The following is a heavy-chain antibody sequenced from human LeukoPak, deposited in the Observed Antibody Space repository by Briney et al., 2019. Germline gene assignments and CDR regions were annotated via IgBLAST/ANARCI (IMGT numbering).Heavy chain of an antibody. CDR3: ARDAFLTGYSSGWYSHFQH. J-gene: IGHJ1*01. CDR1: GYTFTGYY. CDR2: INPNSGGT. V-gene: IGHV1-2*06. D-gene: IGHD6-19*01. Sequence: ASVKVSCKASGYTFTGYYMHWVRQAPGQGLEWMGRINPNSGGTNYAQKFQGRVTMTRDTSISTAYMELSRLRSDDTAVYYCARDAFLTGYSSGWYSHFQHWGQDTLVTVSS.